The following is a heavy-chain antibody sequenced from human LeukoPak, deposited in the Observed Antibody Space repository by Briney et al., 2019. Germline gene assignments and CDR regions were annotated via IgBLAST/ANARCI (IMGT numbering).Heavy chain of an antibody. Sequence: SETLSLTCAASGYSISSGYYWGWIRQPPGKGLEWIGSIYHSGSTYYNPSLKSRVTISVDTSKNQFSLKLSSVTAADTAVYYCARLGGGCSSTSCYGWFDPWGQGTLVTVSS. D-gene: IGHD2-2*01. CDR2: IYHSGST. J-gene: IGHJ5*02. CDR3: ARLGGGCSSTSCYGWFDP. CDR1: GYSISSGYY. V-gene: IGHV4-38-2*01.